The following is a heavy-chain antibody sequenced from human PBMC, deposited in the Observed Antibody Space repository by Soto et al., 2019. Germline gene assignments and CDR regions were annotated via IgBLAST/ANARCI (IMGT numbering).Heavy chain of an antibody. J-gene: IGHJ5*02. CDR3: TRGQSDDNYFDP. V-gene: IGHV4-61*08. CDR2: IYYSGGT. D-gene: IGHD6-19*01. Sequence: SETLSLTCTVSGAALSSGGYFYTWVRQPPGEGLEWLGYIYYSGGTNYNPSPKSRVTISLDKSKSQFSLRLISVTAADTAVYYCTRGQSDDNYFDPWGQGTRVTVSS. CDR1: GAALSSGGYF.